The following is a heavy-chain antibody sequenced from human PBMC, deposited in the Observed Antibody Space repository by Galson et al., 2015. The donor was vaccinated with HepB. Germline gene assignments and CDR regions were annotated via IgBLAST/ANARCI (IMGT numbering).Heavy chain of an antibody. J-gene: IGHJ3*02. V-gene: IGHV3-53*01. CDR3: ARDRAFDI. CDR2: IFSGGAT. Sequence: SLRLSCAASGLTVSANYMSWVRQAPGKGLEWISTIFSGGATYYADSVKGRFTISRDNSNNTLYLQMNSLRVEDTALYYCARDRAFDIWGQGTMVTVSS. CDR1: GLTVSANY.